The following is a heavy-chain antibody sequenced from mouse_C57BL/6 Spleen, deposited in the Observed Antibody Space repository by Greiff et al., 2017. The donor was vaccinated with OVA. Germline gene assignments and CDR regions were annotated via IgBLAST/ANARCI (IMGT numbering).Heavy chain of an antibody. CDR1: GYSITSGYS. D-gene: IGHD3-2*02. CDR2: ISYDGRN. Sequence: DVQLQESGPGLVKPSQSLSLTCSVPGYSITSGYSWHWIRQFPGNKLEWLGYISYDGRNNYNPSLKNRISITRDTSKNQFFLKLNSVTTEDTATYYCAREGGSGPMDYWGQGTSVTVSS. J-gene: IGHJ4*01. V-gene: IGHV3-6*01. CDR3: AREGGSGPMDY.